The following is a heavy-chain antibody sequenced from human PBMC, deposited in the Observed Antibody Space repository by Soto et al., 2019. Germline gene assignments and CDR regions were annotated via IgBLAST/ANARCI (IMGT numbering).Heavy chain of an antibody. Sequence: VWVARIYNDGTYADYADSVKGRFTISRDNAKDNLYLQMNDLRAEDSALYHCTRGPRATSAGTSAHWGQGTLVTVSS. CDR3: TRGPRATSAGTSAH. J-gene: IGHJ4*02. CDR2: IYNDGTYA. V-gene: IGHV3-74*01. D-gene: IGHD6-13*01.